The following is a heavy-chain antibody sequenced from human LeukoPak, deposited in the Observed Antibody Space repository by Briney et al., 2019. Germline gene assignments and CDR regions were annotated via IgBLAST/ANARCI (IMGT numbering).Heavy chain of an antibody. D-gene: IGHD5/OR15-5a*01. Sequence: GESLKISCKGSGYSFTNYWIGWVRQMPGKGLGWMGIIYPGDSDTRYSPSFQGQVTISADKSISTAYLQWSSLKASDTAMYYCARRGYSVYDQSGVRYAFDIWGQGTMVTVSS. CDR1: GYSFTNYW. J-gene: IGHJ3*02. CDR3: ARRGYSVYDQSGVRYAFDI. V-gene: IGHV5-51*01. CDR2: IYPGDSDT.